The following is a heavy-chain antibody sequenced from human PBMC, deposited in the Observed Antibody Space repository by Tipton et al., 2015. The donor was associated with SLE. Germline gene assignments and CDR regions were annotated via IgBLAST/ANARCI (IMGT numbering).Heavy chain of an antibody. D-gene: IGHD3-3*01. V-gene: IGHV4-39*07. CDR3: AISYDFWSGYYTD. J-gene: IGHJ4*02. Sequence: TLSLTCAVSGGSITSSSFYWDWIRQPPGKALEWIGSIYYGGNTYYNPSLKSRVTISVDTSKNQFSLKLSSVTAADTAVYFCAISYDFWSGYYTDWGQGTLVTVSS. CDR1: GGSITSSSFY. CDR2: IYYGGNT.